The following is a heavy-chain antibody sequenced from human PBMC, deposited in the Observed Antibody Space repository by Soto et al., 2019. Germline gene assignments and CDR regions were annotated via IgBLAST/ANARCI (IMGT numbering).Heavy chain of an antibody. CDR3: AQDSDGENTYFYL. CDR2: VYFSGSP. Sequence: VQLQESGTGLVRPSETLSLTCTVSGGSISSGYFYWSWIRQPPGKGLEWFGYVYFSGSPSYSPSPESRLTISLTTSINQFSLKLTPVTAADTAVYYWAQDSDGENTYFYLWGQGALVTFSS. J-gene: IGHJ1*01. CDR1: GGSISSGYFY. D-gene: IGHD4-17*01. V-gene: IGHV4-30-4*03.